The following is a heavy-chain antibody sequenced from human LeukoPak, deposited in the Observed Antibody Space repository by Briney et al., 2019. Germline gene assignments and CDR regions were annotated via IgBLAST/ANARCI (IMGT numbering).Heavy chain of an antibody. D-gene: IGHD3-16*01. CDR3: ARDFRPPRGGAAEYFQH. CDR1: GFTFSSYA. CDR2: ISYDGSNK. V-gene: IGHV3-30*04. Sequence: GGSLRLSCAAPGFTFSSYAMHWVRQAPGKGLEWLAVISYDGSNKYYADSVKGRFTISRDNSKNTLYLQMNSLRAEDTAVYYCARDFRPPRGGAAEYFQHWGQGTLVTVSS. J-gene: IGHJ1*01.